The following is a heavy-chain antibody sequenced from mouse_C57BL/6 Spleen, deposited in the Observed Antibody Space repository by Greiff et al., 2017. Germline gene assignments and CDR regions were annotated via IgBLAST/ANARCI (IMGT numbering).Heavy chain of an antibody. CDR2: ISDGGSYT. V-gene: IGHV5-4*01. J-gene: IGHJ2*01. CDR3: ARDADYYGSSVFDY. D-gene: IGHD1-1*01. Sequence: EVMLVESGGGLVKPGGSLKLSCAASGFTFSSYAMSWVRQTPEKRLEWVATISDGGSYTYYPDNVKGRFTISRDNAKNNLYLQMSHLKSEDTAMYYCARDADYYGSSVFDYWGQGTTLTVSS. CDR1: GFTFSSYA.